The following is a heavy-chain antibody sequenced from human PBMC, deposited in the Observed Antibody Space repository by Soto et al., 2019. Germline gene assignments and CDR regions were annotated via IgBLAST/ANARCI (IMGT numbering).Heavy chain of an antibody. V-gene: IGHV3-23*01. D-gene: IGHD6-19*01. CDR1: GFTFSSYA. J-gene: IGHJ3*02. Sequence: GGSLRLSCAASGFTFSSYAMNWVRQAPGEGLEWVSTISGSGGSTSYADSVKGRFTISRDNAKNTLYLQMNSLRAEDTAVYYCARAVDSSGWYNGVGAFDIWGQGTMVTVSS. CDR2: ISGSGGST. CDR3: ARAVDSSGWYNGVGAFDI.